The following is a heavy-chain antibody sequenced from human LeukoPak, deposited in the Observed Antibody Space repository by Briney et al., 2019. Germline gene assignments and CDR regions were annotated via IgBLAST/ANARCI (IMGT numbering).Heavy chain of an antibody. D-gene: IGHD5-24*01. J-gene: IGHJ4*02. CDR1: GFTFSSYA. Sequence: GGSLRLSCAASGFTFSSYAMSWVRQAPGKGLEWVSAISGSGGSTYYADSVKGRFTISRDNSKNTLYLQMNSLRAEDTAVYYCAKDPRGGWLQPWGLDYWGQGTLVTVSS. V-gene: IGHV3-23*01. CDR2: ISGSGGST. CDR3: AKDPRGGWLQPWGLDY.